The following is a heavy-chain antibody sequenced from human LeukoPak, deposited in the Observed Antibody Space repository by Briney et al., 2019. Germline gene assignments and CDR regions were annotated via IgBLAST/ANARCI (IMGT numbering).Heavy chain of an antibody. V-gene: IGHV4-59*01. Sequence: SETLSLACTVSGGSISSYYWSWIRQPPGKGLEWIGYIYYSGSTNYNPSLKSRVTISVDTSKNQFSLKLSSVTAADTAVYYCAGGYSYGRGDYWGQGTLVTVSS. J-gene: IGHJ4*02. CDR3: AGGYSYGRGDY. CDR1: GGSISSYY. CDR2: IYYSGST. D-gene: IGHD5-18*01.